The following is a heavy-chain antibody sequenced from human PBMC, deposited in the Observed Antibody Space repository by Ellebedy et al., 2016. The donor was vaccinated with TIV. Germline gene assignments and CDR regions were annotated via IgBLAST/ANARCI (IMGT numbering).Heavy chain of an antibody. V-gene: IGHV1-69*13. D-gene: IGHD3-22*01. Sequence: AASVKVSCKASGGTFSSYAISWVRQAPGQGLEWMGGIIPIFGTANYAQKFQGRVTITADESTSTAYMELSSLRSEDTAVYYCARAPTYDSSGYSPSGAFDIWGQGTMVTVSS. CDR2: IIPIFGTA. CDR1: GGTFSSYA. J-gene: IGHJ3*02. CDR3: ARAPTYDSSGYSPSGAFDI.